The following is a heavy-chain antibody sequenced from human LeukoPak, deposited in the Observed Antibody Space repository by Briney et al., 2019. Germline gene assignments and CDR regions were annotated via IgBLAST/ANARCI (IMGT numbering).Heavy chain of an antibody. Sequence: GGSLRLSCAASQFTFSNYSMSWVRQAPGKGLEWVSSISSRDNHIYYADSVKGRFTISRDNAKNSLFLQMNGLRAEDTAMYYCARMTRVGTKSKFYFDSWGPGTLVTVSS. V-gene: IGHV3-21*01. D-gene: IGHD1-26*01. J-gene: IGHJ4*02. CDR1: QFTFSNYS. CDR3: ARMTRVGTKSKFYFDS. CDR2: ISSRDNHI.